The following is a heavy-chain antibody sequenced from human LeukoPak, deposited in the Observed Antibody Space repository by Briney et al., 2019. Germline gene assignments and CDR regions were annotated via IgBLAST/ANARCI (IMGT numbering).Heavy chain of an antibody. CDR1: GGSISSGGYY. CDR2: IYHSGST. V-gene: IGHV4-30-2*01. D-gene: IGHD3-3*01. Sequence: SQTLSLTCTVSGGSISSGGYYWSWIRQPPGKGLEWIGYIYHSGSTYYNPSLKSRVTISVDRSKNQFSLKLSSVTAADTAVYYCTKTNNFWSGKYFQHWGQGTLVTVSS. CDR3: TKTNNFWSGKYFQH. J-gene: IGHJ1*01.